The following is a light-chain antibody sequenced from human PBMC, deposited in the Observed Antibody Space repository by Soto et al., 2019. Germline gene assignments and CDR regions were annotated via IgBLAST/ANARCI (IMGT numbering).Light chain of an antibody. Sequence: QSALTQPASVSGSPGQSITISCTGTSSDVGGYKLVSWYQQYPGKAPKLIIYEDTKRPSGVSNRFSGSKSGNTASLTISGLQAEDDADYHCCSYADTFGVFGGGTKVTVL. CDR1: SSDVGGYKL. CDR2: EDT. J-gene: IGLJ3*02. CDR3: CSYADTFGV. V-gene: IGLV2-23*01.